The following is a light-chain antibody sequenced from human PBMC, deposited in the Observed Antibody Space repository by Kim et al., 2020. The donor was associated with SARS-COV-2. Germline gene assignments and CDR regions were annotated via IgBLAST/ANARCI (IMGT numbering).Light chain of an antibody. J-gene: IGLJ2*01. CDR3: QVWDSNSDHVV. CDR1: NIGSKS. CDR2: YDN. V-gene: IGLV3-21*04. Sequence: APGKTARFTCVGNNIGSKSVHWYQQKPGQAPILVIYYDNVRPSGIPERFSGSNSGNTATLTITRVEAGDEADFYCQVWDSNSDHVVFGGGTKLTVL.